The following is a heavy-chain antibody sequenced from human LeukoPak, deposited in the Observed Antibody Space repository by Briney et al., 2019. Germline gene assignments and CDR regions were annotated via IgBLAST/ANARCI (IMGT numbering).Heavy chain of an antibody. Sequence: GESLKISFKGSGYSFTSYWIGWVRQMPGKGLEWMGIIYPGDSDTRYSPSFQGQVTISADKSISTAYLQWSSLKASDTAMYYCATDMSEYYDYVWGSYQNWGQGTLVTVSS. V-gene: IGHV5-51*01. CDR1: GYSFTSYW. J-gene: IGHJ4*02. D-gene: IGHD3-16*02. CDR2: IYPGDSDT. CDR3: ATDMSEYYDYVWGSYQN.